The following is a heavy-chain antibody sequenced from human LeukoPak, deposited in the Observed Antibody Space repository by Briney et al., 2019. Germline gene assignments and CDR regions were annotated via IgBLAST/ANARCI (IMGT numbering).Heavy chain of an antibody. V-gene: IGHV3-30-3*01. Sequence: GGSLRLSCAASGFTFSSYAMHWVRQAPGKGLEWVAVISYDGSNKYYADSVKGRFTISRDNSKNTLYLQMNSLRAEDTAVYYCAREWWELPNYFDHWGQGTLVTVSS. J-gene: IGHJ4*02. CDR2: ISYDGSNK. D-gene: IGHD1-26*01. CDR1: GFTFSSYA. CDR3: AREWWELPNYFDH.